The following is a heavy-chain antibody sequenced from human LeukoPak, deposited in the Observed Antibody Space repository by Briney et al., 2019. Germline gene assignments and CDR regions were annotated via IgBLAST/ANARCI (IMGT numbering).Heavy chain of an antibody. V-gene: IGHV3-48*03. CDR1: GFTFSGYV. J-gene: IGHJ2*01. Sequence: GGSLRLSCAASGFTFSGYVRNLVRKAPGKGLGRVSYVSRSVRTIYDADSVKGRFTISRDNAKNSLYLLMNSLRAEDTAVYYCARVYSGSWYFDLWGRGSLVTVCS. D-gene: IGHD5-12*01. CDR3: ARVYSGSWYFDL. CDR2: VSRSVRTI.